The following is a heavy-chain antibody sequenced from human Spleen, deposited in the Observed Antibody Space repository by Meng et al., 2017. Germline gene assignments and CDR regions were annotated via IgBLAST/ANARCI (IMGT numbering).Heavy chain of an antibody. V-gene: IGHV4-34*01. CDR2: INHSGST. J-gene: IGHJ4*02. CDR1: GGSFSDYY. Sequence: QEGGAGPLQPSETLSLTCVVSGGSFSDYYWSWIRQPPGKGLEWIGEINHSGSTNYNPSLESRATISVDTSQNNLSLKLSSVTAADSAVYYCARGPTTMAHDFDYWGQGTLVTVSS. D-gene: IGHD4-11*01. CDR3: ARGPTTMAHDFDY.